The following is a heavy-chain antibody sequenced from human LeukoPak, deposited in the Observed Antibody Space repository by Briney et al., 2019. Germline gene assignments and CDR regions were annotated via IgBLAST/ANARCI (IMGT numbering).Heavy chain of an antibody. Sequence: GGSLRLSCAASGFTFSSYSMNWVRQAPGKGLEWVSSISSSSSYIYYADSVKGRFTISRDNAKNSLYLQMNSLKAEDTAVYYCARVTEAPYYFDYWGQGTLVTVSS. V-gene: IGHV3-21*01. CDR3: ARVTEAPYYFDY. J-gene: IGHJ4*02. CDR2: ISSSSSYI. CDR1: GFTFSSYS.